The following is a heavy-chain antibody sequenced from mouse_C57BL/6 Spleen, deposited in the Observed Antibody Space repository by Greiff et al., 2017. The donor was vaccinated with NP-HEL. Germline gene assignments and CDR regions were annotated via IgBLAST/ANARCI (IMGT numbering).Heavy chain of an antibody. Sequence: VQLKESGPELVKPGASVKMSCKASGYTFTDYNMHWVKQSHGKSLEWIGYINPNNGGTSYIQKFKGKATLTVNKSSSTAYMELRSLTSEDSAVYYCARGVGPAWFAYWGQGTLVTVSA. J-gene: IGHJ3*01. CDR3: ARGVGPAWFAY. D-gene: IGHD4-1*01. CDR1: GYTFTDYN. CDR2: INPNNGGT. V-gene: IGHV1-22*01.